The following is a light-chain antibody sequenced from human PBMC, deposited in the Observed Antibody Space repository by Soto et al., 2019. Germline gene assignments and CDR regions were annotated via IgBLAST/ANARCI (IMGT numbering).Light chain of an antibody. V-gene: IGLV2-14*03. Sequence: QSALTQPASVSGSPGQSITISCTGTSSDVGGYNYVSWYQQHPGKAPKVMIYDVSKRPSGISNRFSGSKSGNTVSLTISGLQIEDEADYYCSSYTSGSTRVVFGGGTKLTVL. J-gene: IGLJ2*01. CDR2: DVS. CDR3: SSYTSGSTRVV. CDR1: SSDVGGYNY.